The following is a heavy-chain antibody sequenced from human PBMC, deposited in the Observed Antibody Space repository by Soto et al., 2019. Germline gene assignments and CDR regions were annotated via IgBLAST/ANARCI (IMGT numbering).Heavy chain of an antibody. J-gene: IGHJ6*02. V-gene: IGHV4-34*01. CDR3: ARTGGMDV. Sequence: QVQLQQWGAGLLRPSETLSLTCGVYGGSFRDCYWSWLRQTPEKGLEWIGEINHSGDTKYNPSLESRVTISVDTSKNQFSLKVNFVTPADSAVYYCARTGGMDVWGPGATVTVSS. CDR1: GGSFRDCY. CDR2: INHSGDT.